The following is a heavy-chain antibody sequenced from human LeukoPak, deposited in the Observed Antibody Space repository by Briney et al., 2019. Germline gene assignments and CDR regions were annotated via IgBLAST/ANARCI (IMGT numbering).Heavy chain of an antibody. CDR3: ARESYYGSGKIDP. CDR1: GYTFTGYY. CDR2: INPNSGGT. V-gene: IGHV1-2*02. D-gene: IGHD3-10*01. J-gene: IGHJ5*02. Sequence: EASVKVSCKASGYTFTGYYIHWVRQAPGQWLEWIGWINPNSGGTNYAQKCQGRVTMTRDTSISTAYMELSRLRSDDTAVYYCARESYYGSGKIDPWGQGTLVTVSS.